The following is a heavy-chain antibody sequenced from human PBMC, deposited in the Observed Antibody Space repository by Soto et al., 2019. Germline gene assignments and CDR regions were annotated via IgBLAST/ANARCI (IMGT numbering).Heavy chain of an antibody. CDR1: GFTLGNYW. J-gene: IGHJ4*02. V-gene: IGHV3-7*03. D-gene: IGHD3-10*01. CDR3: ARDRGWQTFDY. CDR2: IKVDGSAK. Sequence: GGSLRLSCAASGFTLGNYWMSWVRQAPGKEPERVANIKVDGSAKYYVDSVKGRFIISRDNAKNSLYLQMNSLRAEDTAVYYCARDRGWQTFDYWGQGTLVTVSS.